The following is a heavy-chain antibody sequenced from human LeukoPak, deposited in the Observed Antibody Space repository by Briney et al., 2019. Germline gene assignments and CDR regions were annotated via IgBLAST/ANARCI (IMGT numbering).Heavy chain of an antibody. V-gene: IGHV4-38-2*02. D-gene: IGHD3-3*01. J-gene: IGHJ4*02. CDR3: ARASLGSGYWSPGY. CDR2: IYHSRRT. Sequence: SETLSLTCTVSGYSISSGYYWGGIRRPPGKRLEWIGRIYHSRRTFYNPSLKSRVTISVDTSKNQFSLKLSSVTAADTAVYYCARASLGSGYWSPGYWGQGTLVTVSS. CDR1: GYSISSGYY.